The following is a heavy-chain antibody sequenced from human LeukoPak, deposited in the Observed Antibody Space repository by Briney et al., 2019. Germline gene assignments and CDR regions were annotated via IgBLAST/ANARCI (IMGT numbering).Heavy chain of an antibody. D-gene: IGHD6-19*01. Sequence: SETLSLTCAVYGASLNGHYWSWIRQPPGKGLEWIGNIHHSGRTYYNPSVKSRVTISLDTSKNQFSLKLTSVTAADTAVYYCARVPEAVAETYYFDYWGQGTLVTVSS. CDR1: GASLNGHY. CDR2: IHHSGRT. J-gene: IGHJ4*02. V-gene: IGHV4-59*11. CDR3: ARVPEAVAETYYFDY.